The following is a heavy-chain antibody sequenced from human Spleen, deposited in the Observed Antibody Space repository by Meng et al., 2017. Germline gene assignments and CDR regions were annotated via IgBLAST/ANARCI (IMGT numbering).Heavy chain of an antibody. CDR3: ARGPTTMAHDFDY. D-gene: IGHD4-11*01. V-gene: IGHV4-34*01. CDR2: INHSGST. CDR1: GGSFSDYY. J-gene: IGHJ4*02. Sequence: QGQLAQWGGGLLKPSETLALTCVVSGGSFSDYYWSWIRQPPGKGLEWIGEINHSGSTNYNPSLESRATISVDTSQNNLSLKLSSVTAADSAVYYCARGPTTMAHDFDYWGQGTLVTVSS.